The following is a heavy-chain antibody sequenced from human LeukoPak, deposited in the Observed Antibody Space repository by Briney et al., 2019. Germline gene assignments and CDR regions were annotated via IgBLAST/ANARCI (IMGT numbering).Heavy chain of an antibody. J-gene: IGHJ4*02. CDR1: GFTFSTYS. CDR2: ISGSSSYI. Sequence: GGSLRLSCAASGFTFSTYSMNWVRQAPGKGLEWVSSISGSSSYIYYADSVKGRFTISRDNAKNSLYLQMNSLRAEDTAVYYCARDCSSSWSCFDYWGQGTLVTVSS. V-gene: IGHV3-21*01. CDR3: ARDCSSSWSCFDY. D-gene: IGHD6-13*01.